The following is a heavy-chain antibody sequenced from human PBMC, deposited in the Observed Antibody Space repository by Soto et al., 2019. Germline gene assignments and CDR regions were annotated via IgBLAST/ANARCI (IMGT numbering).Heavy chain of an antibody. V-gene: IGHV2-5*02. CDR1: GFSLSTSGVG. D-gene: IGHD4-17*01. CDR3: AHESYGGNSAGLDY. Sequence: ESGPTLVNPTQTLTLTCTFSGFSLSTSGVGVGWIRQPPGKALEWLALIYWDDDKRYSPSLKSRLTITKDTSKNQVVLTMTNMDPVDTASYYCAHESYGGNSAGLDYWGQGTLVTSPQ. J-gene: IGHJ4*02. CDR2: IYWDDDK.